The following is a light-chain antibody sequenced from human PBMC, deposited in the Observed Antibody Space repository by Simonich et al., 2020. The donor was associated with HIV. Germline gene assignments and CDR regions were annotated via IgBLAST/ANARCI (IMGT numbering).Light chain of an antibody. V-gene: IGLV2-14*03. CDR3: SSYTSSSTVV. CDR2: DVS. CDR1: SSDVGGYNY. J-gene: IGLJ2*01. Sequence: QSALTQPASVSGSPGQSITISCPGTSSDVGGYNYVSWYQQHPGKAPKLMIYDVSNRPSGGSIHFSGAKSGNTASLTISGLQAEDEADYYCSSYTSSSTVVFGGGTKLTVL.